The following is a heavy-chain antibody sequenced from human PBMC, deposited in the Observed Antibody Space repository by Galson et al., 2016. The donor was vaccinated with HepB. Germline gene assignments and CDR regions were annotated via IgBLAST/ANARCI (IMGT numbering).Heavy chain of an antibody. J-gene: IGHJ1*01. D-gene: IGHD1-14*01. V-gene: IGHV1-69*13. Sequence: SVKVSCKASGGTFNPYSLSWVRQAPGQGLEWMGRIIPLSRTPNYAQKFQVRVSITADESTSSSYMEVTSLKSEDTAVYYCARGGPSNQALLFPEPLRTWGQGTLVTVSS. CDR2: IIPLSRTP. CDR1: GGTFNPYS. CDR3: ARGGPSNQALLFPEPLRT.